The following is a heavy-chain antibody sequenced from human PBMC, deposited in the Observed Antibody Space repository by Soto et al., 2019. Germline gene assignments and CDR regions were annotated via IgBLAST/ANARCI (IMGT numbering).Heavy chain of an antibody. J-gene: IGHJ5*02. Sequence: SETLSLTCTVSGGSISSYYWSWIRQPPGKGLEWIGYIYYSGSTNYNPSLKSRVTISVDTSKNQFSLKLSSVTAADTAVYYCARDQSSWGWFDPWGQGTLVTAPQ. D-gene: IGHD6-13*01. CDR2: IYYSGST. CDR1: GGSISSYY. CDR3: ARDQSSWGWFDP. V-gene: IGHV4-59*01.